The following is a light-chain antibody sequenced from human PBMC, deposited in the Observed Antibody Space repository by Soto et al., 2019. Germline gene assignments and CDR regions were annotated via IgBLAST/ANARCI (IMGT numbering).Light chain of an antibody. V-gene: IGLV7-43*01. CDR2: STN. CDR1: TGAVTSGFY. Sequence: QTVVTQEPSLTVSPGGTVTLTCASSTGAVTSGFYPNWFQQKPGQAPRALIYSTNNKHPWTPARFSGSLLGGKAALTLSGVQPEDEAEYYCLLYFGGVRVFGGGTKLTVL. J-gene: IGLJ2*01. CDR3: LLYFGGVRV.